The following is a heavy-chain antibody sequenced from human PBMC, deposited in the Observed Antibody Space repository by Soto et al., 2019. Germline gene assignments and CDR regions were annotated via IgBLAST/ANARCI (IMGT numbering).Heavy chain of an antibody. Sequence: SETLSLTCTVSGVSISGSRYYWGWIRQPPGRGLEWIGNIYYSGSTYYTPALKSRVTLSVDTSKNQFSLNLNSVTAADTAVYYCARGGIPPSGYGIAYAMDVWGQGTTVTVAS. D-gene: IGHD1-26*01. CDR2: IYYSGST. V-gene: IGHV4-39*01. J-gene: IGHJ6*02. CDR1: GVSISGSRYY. CDR3: ARGGIPPSGYGIAYAMDV.